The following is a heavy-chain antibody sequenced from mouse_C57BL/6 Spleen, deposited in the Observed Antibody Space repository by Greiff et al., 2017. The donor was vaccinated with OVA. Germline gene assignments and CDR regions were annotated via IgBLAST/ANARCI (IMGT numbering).Heavy chain of an antibody. Sequence: VQLQESGAELVRPGTSVKVSCKASGYAFTNYLIEWVKRRPGQGLEWIGVINPGSGGTNYNEKFKGKATLTADKSSSTAYMQLSSLTSEDSAVYFCARKGIYYDYDGGFAYWGQGTLVTVSA. J-gene: IGHJ3*01. V-gene: IGHV1-54*01. D-gene: IGHD2-4*01. CDR3: ARKGIYYDYDGGFAY. CDR2: INPGSGGT. CDR1: GYAFTNYL.